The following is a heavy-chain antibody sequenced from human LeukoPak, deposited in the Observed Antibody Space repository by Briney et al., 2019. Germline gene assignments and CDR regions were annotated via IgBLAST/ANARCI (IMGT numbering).Heavy chain of an antibody. Sequence: GGSLRLSCAASGFTFSSYAMSWVRQAPGKGLEWVSAISGSGGSTYYADSVKGRFTISRDNSKNTLYLQMNSLRAEDTAVYYCANAQNPQQLVRGAFDYWGQGTLVTVSS. J-gene: IGHJ4*02. CDR2: ISGSGGST. V-gene: IGHV3-23*01. CDR3: ANAQNPQQLVRGAFDY. D-gene: IGHD6-13*01. CDR1: GFTFSSYA.